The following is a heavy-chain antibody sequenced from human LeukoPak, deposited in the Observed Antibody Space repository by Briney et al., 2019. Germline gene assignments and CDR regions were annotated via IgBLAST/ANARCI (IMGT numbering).Heavy chain of an antibody. D-gene: IGHD3-10*01. J-gene: IGHJ4*02. CDR3: ARESGSGRTFDY. CDR2: IYYSGST. Sequence: SETLSLTCSVSGGSISSYYWSWIRQPPGKGLEWIGYIYYSGSTNYNPSLKSRVTISVDTSKNQFSLKVSSVTAADTAVYYCARESGSGRTFDYWGQGTQVTVSS. CDR1: GGSISSYY. V-gene: IGHV4-59*12.